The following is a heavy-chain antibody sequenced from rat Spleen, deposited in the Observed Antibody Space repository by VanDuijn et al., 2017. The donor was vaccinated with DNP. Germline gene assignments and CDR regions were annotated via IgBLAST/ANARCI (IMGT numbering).Heavy chain of an antibody. Sequence: EVQLVESGGGLVQPGRSLKLSCAASGFTFSNYYMAWVRQAPKKGLEWVATISTSGSRTYYRDSVKGRFTISRDNAKSTLYLQMNSLRSEDTATYYCARGSTSIYWYFDFWGPGTMVTVSS. J-gene: IGHJ1*01. CDR2: ISTSGSRT. V-gene: IGHV5-25*01. CDR1: GFTFSNYY. CDR3: ARGSTSIYWYFDF. D-gene: IGHD3-1*01.